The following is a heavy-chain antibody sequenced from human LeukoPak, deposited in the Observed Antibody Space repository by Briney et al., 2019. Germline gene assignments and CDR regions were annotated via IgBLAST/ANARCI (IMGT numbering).Heavy chain of an antibody. Sequence: GGSLRLSCTVSGFTLSSYEMSWIRQAPGKGLEWVSSIDYDGGSGHYADSVKGRFTISRDNSNNTLFLHLNSLRGEDTAVYYCASGIRAFDYWGQGALVTVSS. D-gene: IGHD1-26*01. J-gene: IGHJ4*02. CDR1: GFTLSSYE. CDR3: ASGIRAFDY. CDR2: IDYDGGSG. V-gene: IGHV3-23*01.